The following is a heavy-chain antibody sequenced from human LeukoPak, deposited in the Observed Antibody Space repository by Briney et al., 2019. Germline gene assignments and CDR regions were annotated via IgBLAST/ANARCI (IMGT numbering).Heavy chain of an antibody. D-gene: IGHD2-2*01. Sequence: SETLSLTCTVSGASISSLYWNWIRQPPGKGLEWIGHVYYNGNTNNNPSLKSRVTMSVDTSNNQLSLNLRSVTAADTAVYYCARVAGYCTGTTCYAFYFNSWGQGTLVTVSS. J-gene: IGHJ4*02. CDR1: GASISSLY. CDR3: ARVAGYCTGTTCYAFYFNS. CDR2: VYYNGNT. V-gene: IGHV4-59*11.